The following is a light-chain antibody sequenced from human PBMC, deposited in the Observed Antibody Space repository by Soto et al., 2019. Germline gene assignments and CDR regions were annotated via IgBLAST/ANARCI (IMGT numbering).Light chain of an antibody. CDR1: SSNIGNNY. Sequence: QSVLTQPPSASVTPGQWVTIYCCGSSSNIGNNYVFWYQQFPGMAPKLLIYRNNQRPSGVPDRFSGSKSGTSASLAIAGLRSEDESDYYRASWDDSLNGPVFGGGTKLTVL. CDR3: ASWDDSLNGPV. CDR2: RNN. V-gene: IGLV1-47*01. J-gene: IGLJ3*02.